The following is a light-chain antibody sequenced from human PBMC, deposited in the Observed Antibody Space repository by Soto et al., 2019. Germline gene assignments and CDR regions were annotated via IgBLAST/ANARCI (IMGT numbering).Light chain of an antibody. CDR3: QQYHTYSRT. V-gene: IGKV1-5*01. J-gene: IGKJ1*01. CDR1: QSISNK. CDR2: DAS. Sequence: DIPMTQSPSTLSASVRDRVTITCRASQSISNKLAWYQQKAGKAPKVLIYDASTLESGVPSRFSGSGSGTEFTLTISSLHPDDFATYYCQQYHTYSRTFGQGTMVEIK.